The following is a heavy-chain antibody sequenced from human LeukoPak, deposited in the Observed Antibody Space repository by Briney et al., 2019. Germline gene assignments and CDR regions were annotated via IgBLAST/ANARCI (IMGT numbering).Heavy chain of an antibody. CDR3: ARASRWNQIYYYYGMDV. D-gene: IGHD1-1*01. J-gene: IGHJ6*02. CDR2: IYYSGST. CDR1: GGSISSYY. Sequence: SETLSLSCTVSGGSISSYYWSWIRQPPGKGLEWIGYIYYSGSTNYNPPLKSRVTISVDTSKNQFSLKLSSVPAADTAVYYCARASRWNQIYYYYGMDVRGQGTTVTVSS. V-gene: IGHV4-59*01.